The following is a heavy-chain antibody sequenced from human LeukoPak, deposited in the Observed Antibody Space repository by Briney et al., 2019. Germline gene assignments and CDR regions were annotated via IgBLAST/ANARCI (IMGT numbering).Heavy chain of an antibody. CDR1: GYTFTSYY. Sequence: ASVKVSCKASGYTFTSYYMGWVRQAPGQGLEWMGWINPNSGTTKYAQKFQGSVTMTRDTSINTAYMELSRLRSDDTGVYYCARERPRDYYYMDVWGKGTTVTVSS. J-gene: IGHJ6*03. CDR3: ARERPRDYYYMDV. CDR2: INPNSGTT. V-gene: IGHV1-2*02.